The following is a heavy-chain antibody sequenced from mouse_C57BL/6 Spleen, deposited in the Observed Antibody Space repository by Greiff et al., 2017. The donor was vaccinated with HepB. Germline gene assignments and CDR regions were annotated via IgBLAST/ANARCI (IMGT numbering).Heavy chain of an antibody. D-gene: IGHD1-1*01. CDR3: ARRGGYGSSYAMDY. CDR2: ISYSGST. Sequence: DVKLQESGPGMVKPSQSLSLTCTVTGYSITSGYDWHWIRHVPGNKLEWMGYISYSGSTNYNPSLKSRISITHDISKNHFFLKLNSVTTEDTATYYCARRGGYGSSYAMDYWGQGTSVTVSS. J-gene: IGHJ4*01. CDR1: GYSITSGYD. V-gene: IGHV3-1*01.